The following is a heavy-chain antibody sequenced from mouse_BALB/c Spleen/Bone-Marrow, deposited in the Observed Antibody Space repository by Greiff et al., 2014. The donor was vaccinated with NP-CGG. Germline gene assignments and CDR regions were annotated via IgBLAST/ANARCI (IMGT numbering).Heavy chain of an antibody. CDR2: IDPANGNT. D-gene: IGHD2-14*01. CDR1: GFNIKDTY. Sequence: DVKLQESGAELVKPGASVKLSCTASGFNIKDTYMHWVKQRPEQGLEWIGRIDPANGNTKYDPRFKGKATITADASSNTAYLQLSSLTSEDTAVYYCTGRYGWFAYWGQGTLVTVSA. J-gene: IGHJ3*01. V-gene: IGHV14-3*02. CDR3: TGRYGWFAY.